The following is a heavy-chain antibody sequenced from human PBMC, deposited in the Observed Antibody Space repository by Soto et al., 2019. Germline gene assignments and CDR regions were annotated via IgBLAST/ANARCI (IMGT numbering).Heavy chain of an antibody. Sequence: QVQLVQSGAEVKKPGSSVKVSCKASGGTFSSYTISWVRQAPGQGLEWMGRIIPILGIANYAQKFQGRVTITADKCTSTAYMGLSSLRSEDTAVYYCARDRDSSSSVGNFDYWGQGTLVTVSS. CDR1: GGTFSSYT. CDR3: ARDRDSSSSVGNFDY. CDR2: IIPILGIA. J-gene: IGHJ4*02. D-gene: IGHD6-6*01. V-gene: IGHV1-69*08.